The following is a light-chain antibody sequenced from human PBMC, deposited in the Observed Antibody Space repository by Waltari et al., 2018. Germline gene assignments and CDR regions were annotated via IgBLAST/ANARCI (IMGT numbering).Light chain of an antibody. CDR1: SSDVGGDNY. V-gene: IGLV2-11*01. CDR3: CSYAGSYVV. CDR2: DVS. Sequence: QSALTQPRSVSGSPGPSVTISCTGTSSDVGGDNYVSWYQQPPGKAPNLMIYDVSKRPSGVPDRFSGSKSGNTASLTISGLQAEDEADYYCCSYAGSYVVFGGGTKLTVL. J-gene: IGLJ2*01.